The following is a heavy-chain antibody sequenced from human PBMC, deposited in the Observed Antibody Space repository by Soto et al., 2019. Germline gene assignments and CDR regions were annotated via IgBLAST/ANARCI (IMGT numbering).Heavy chain of an antibody. CDR3: ARSSPYGNDY. J-gene: IGHJ4*02. D-gene: IGHD4-17*01. CDR2: VNSDGKYT. V-gene: IGHV3-74*01. CDR1: GFTFSSYW. Sequence: EVQLVESGGGLVQPGGSLRLSCAASGFTFSSYWMHWVRQAPGKGLVWVSRVNSDGKYTNYADSVKGRFTISRDNAKNTLSLQMNSLRAEDTAVYYCARSSPYGNDYWGQGTLVTVSS.